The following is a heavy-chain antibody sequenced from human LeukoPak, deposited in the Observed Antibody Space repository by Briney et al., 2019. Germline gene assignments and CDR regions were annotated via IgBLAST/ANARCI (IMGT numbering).Heavy chain of an antibody. CDR1: GYTFTDYY. Sequence: GATVKISCKASGYTFTDYYMHWVQQAPGKELEWMGRVDPEDGETIYAEKFQGRVTITADTPTDTAYMELSSLRSEDTAVYYCATAALVVPAGPDYWGQGTLVTVSS. V-gene: IGHV1-69-2*01. J-gene: IGHJ4*02. CDR2: VDPEDGET. D-gene: IGHD2-2*01. CDR3: ATAALVVPAGPDY.